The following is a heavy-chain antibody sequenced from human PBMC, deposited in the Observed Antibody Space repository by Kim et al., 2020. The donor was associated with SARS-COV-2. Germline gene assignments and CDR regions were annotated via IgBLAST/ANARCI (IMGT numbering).Heavy chain of an antibody. J-gene: IGHJ6*02. CDR3: TTGSGPARGYYGLDV. V-gene: IGHV3-15*01. Sequence: AAPVKGRFTISRDESKNTLYLQMNSLTTEDTAVYYCTTGSGPARGYYGLDVWGQGTTVTVSS. D-gene: IGHD3-3*01.